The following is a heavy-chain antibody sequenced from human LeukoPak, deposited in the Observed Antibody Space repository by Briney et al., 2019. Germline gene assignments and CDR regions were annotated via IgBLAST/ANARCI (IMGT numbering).Heavy chain of an antibody. CDR3: AKAAGLYYFDY. CDR2: ISYDGSNK. CDR1: GFTFSSYG. Sequence: PGRSLRLSCAASGFTFSSYGMHWVRQAPGKGLEWVAVISYDGSNKYYADSVKGRFTISRDNSKNTLYLQMNGLRAEDTAVYYCAKAAGLYYFDYWGQGTLVTVSS. D-gene: IGHD6-19*01. J-gene: IGHJ4*02. V-gene: IGHV3-30*18.